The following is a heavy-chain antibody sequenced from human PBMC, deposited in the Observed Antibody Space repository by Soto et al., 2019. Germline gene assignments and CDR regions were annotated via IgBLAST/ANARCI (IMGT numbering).Heavy chain of an antibody. CDR2: IIPMFDTP. V-gene: IGHV1-69*12. J-gene: IGHJ4*02. D-gene: IGHD2-15*01. CDR1: GGTFSSDS. CDR3: ASSGGLARDFNS. Sequence: QVQLVQSGAEVKKPGSSVKVSCKASGGTFSSDSFSWVRQAPGQGLEWMGGIIPMFDTPIYAQKFQDRATITADESTSTAYMQLSSLRSGATAVYYCASSGGLARDFNSWGQGSLVTVSS.